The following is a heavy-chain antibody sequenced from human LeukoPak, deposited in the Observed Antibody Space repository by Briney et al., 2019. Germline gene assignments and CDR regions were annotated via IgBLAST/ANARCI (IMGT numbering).Heavy chain of an antibody. D-gene: IGHD2-21*01. J-gene: IGHJ5*02. CDR2: ISWNSGSI. CDR3: AKDIGRGYSRGSLDP. CDR1: GFTFDDYA. Sequence: GRSLRLSCAASGFTFDDYAMHWVRQAPGKGLEWVSGISWNSGSIGYADSVKGRFTISRDNAKNSLYLQMNSLRAEDTALYYCAKDIGRGYSRGSLDPWGREPWSPSPQ. V-gene: IGHV3-9*01.